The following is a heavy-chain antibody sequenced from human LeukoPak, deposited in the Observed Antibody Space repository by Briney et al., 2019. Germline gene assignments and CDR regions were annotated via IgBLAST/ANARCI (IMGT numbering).Heavy chain of an antibody. CDR3: ARDLGQYYDTSDNWFDP. CDR2: INSDGSSR. V-gene: IGHV3-74*01. J-gene: IGHJ5*02. Sequence: GGSLRLSCAASGFTFSSYWMHWVRQVPGKGLVWVSRINSDGSSRSYVDSVMGRFTISRDNAKNTLYLQLDSLRAEDTAVYYCARDLGQYYDTSDNWFDPWGQGTLVTVSS. CDR1: GFTFSSYW. D-gene: IGHD3-22*01.